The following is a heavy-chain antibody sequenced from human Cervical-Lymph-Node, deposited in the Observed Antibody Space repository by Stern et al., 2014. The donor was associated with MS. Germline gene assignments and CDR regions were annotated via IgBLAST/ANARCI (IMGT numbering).Heavy chain of an antibody. V-gene: IGHV2-5*02. J-gene: IGHJ4*02. CDR2: IYWDDQK. CDR1: GFSLSTSGLG. CDR3: AHRTAGPFDY. Sequence: QITLKESGHALVKPTQTLTLTCTFSGFSLSTSGLGVGWLRQPPGEALEWLAYIYWDDQKRYSPSLKSRLTITKDTSKNQVVLTLTNVDPVDTATYYCAHRTAGPFDYWGQGTLVTVSS.